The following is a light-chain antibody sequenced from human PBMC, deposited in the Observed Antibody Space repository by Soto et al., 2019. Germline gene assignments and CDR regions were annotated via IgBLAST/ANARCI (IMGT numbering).Light chain of an antibody. V-gene: IGLV2-14*01. CDR3: SSYTSSSTYV. CDR1: SSDVGGYNY. CDR2: DVS. J-gene: IGLJ1*01. Sequence: QSVLTQPASVSGSPGQSITISCTGTSSDVGGYNYVSWYQQHPGNAPKLMIYDVSNRPSGVSNRFSGSKSGNTASLTISGLQAEDEADYYCSSYTSSSTYVFGTGPKVTVL.